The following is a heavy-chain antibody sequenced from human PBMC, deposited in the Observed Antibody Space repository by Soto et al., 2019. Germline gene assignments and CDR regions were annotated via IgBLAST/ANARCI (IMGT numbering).Heavy chain of an antibody. Sequence: EVQLVESGGGLVQPGGSLRLSCAASGFTVSSNYMSWVRQAPGKGLEWVSVIYSGGSTYYADSVKGRFTISRHNSKNTLYLQMNSLRAEDTAVYYCARERGDYCSGVSCYAFDIWGQGTMVTVSS. J-gene: IGHJ3*02. CDR1: GFTVSSNY. D-gene: IGHD2-15*01. CDR2: IYSGGST. V-gene: IGHV3-53*04. CDR3: ARERGDYCSGVSCYAFDI.